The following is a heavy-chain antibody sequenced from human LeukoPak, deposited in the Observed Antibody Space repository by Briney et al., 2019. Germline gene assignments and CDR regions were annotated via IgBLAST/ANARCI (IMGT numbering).Heavy chain of an antibody. J-gene: IGHJ6*03. Sequence: ASVKVSCKASGYTFTNYAIIWVRQAPGQGLEWMGWITTYNGFTNYAQELQGRVTMTTDTSTTTAYMELRSLRSDDTAVYYCARGVAAAIGGGLIYYYYYMDVRGRGTTVTVSS. CDR2: ITTYNGFT. CDR3: ARGVAAAIGGGLIYYYYYMDV. V-gene: IGHV1-18*01. D-gene: IGHD1-26*01. CDR1: GYTFTNYA.